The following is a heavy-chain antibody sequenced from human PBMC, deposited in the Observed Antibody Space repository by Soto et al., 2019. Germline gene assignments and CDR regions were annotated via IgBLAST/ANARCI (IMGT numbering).Heavy chain of an antibody. Sequence: EVQLLESGGGLVQPGGSLRLSCAASGFAFSSYAMSWVRQAPGKGLEWDSAISGSGGSTYYADSVKGRFTISRDNSKNTLYLQMNSLRAEDTAVYYCANAPNYYDSIGYFDYWGQGTLVTVSS. CDR2: ISGSGGST. D-gene: IGHD3-22*01. J-gene: IGHJ4*02. CDR1: GFAFSSYA. CDR3: ANAPNYYDSIGYFDY. V-gene: IGHV3-23*01.